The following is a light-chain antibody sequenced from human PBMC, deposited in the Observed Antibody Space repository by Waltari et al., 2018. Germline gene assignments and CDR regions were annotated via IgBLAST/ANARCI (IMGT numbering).Light chain of an antibody. V-gene: IGLV2-23*02. CDR1: SSAVGRYGL. CDR2: EAS. CDR3: CSFAGSATFWV. Sequence: QSALTQPASVSGSPGQSISIYCTGTSSAVGRYGLVSWYQQHPGQAPRLLIYEASKRPSGVSDRFSASKSGNTASLTISGLQAEDEADYFCCSFAGSATFWVFGGGTTLTVL. J-gene: IGLJ3*02.